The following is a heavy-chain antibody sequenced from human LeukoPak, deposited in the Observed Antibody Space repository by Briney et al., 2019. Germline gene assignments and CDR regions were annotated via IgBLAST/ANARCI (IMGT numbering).Heavy chain of an antibody. CDR2: ISAYNGNT. V-gene: IGHV1-18*01. CDR1: GYTFTSYG. J-gene: IGHJ3*02. D-gene: IGHD2-2*01. Sequence: GASVKVSCKASGYTFTSYGISWVRQAPGQGLELMGWISAYNGNTNYAQKLQGRVTMTTDTSTSTAYMELRSLRSDDTAVYYCARDGAGDIVVVPASVIDAFDIWGQGTMVTVSS. CDR3: ARDGAGDIVVVPASVIDAFDI.